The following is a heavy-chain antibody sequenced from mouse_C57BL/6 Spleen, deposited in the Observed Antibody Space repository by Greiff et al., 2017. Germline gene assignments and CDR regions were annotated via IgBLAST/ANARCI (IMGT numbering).Heavy chain of an antibody. D-gene: IGHD2-4*01. CDR1: GFTFTDYY. V-gene: IGHV7-3*01. J-gene: IGHJ3*01. CDR3: ARSYDYDTWFAY. CDR2: IRNKANGYTT. Sequence: LVESGGGLVQPGGSLSLSCAASGFTFTDYYMSWVRQPPGKALEWLGFIRNKANGYTTEYSASVKGRFTISRDNSQSILYLQMNALRAEDSATYYCARSYDYDTWFAYWGQGTLVTVSA.